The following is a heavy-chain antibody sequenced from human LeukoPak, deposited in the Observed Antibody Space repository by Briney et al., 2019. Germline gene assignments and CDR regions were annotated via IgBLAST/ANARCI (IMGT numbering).Heavy chain of an antibody. D-gene: IGHD4-23*01. CDR2: ICYSGST. J-gene: IGHJ3*02. Sequence: SETLSLTCTVSGGSISSYYWSWIRQPPGKGLEWIGYICYSGSTNYNPSLKSRVTISVDTSKNQFSLKLSSVTAADTAVYYCARDNSQDAFDIWGQGTMVTVSS. CDR1: GGSISSYY. V-gene: IGHV4-59*01. CDR3: ARDNSQDAFDI.